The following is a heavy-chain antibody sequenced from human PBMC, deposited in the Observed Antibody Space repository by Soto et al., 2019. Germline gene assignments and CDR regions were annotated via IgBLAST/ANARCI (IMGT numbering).Heavy chain of an antibody. CDR2: ISYDGSDK. J-gene: IGHJ4*02. CDR1: GFIFNNYG. Sequence: PGGSLRLSCAASGFIFNNYGRHWVRQAPGKGLEWVAVISYDGSDKDYADSVKGRFTISRDNTKNSLYLQMNSLRAEDTAIYYCAREVVVSRGASYFGYWGPGTLVTVSS. V-gene: IGHV3-30*03. D-gene: IGHD2-2*01. CDR3: AREVVVSRGASYFGY.